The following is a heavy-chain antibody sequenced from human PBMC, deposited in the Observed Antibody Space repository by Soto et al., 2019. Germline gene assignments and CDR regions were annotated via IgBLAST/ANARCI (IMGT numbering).Heavy chain of an antibody. CDR1: GGSISSSSYY. V-gene: IGHV4-39*01. CDR2: IYYSGST. CDR3: AKKYYDFWSGEGGWFDP. Sequence: QLQLQESGPGLVKPSETLSLTCTVSGGSISSSSYYWGWIRQPPGKGLEWIGSIYYSGSTYYNPSLKSRVTISVDTSKNQFSLKLSSVTAADTAVYYCAKKYYDFWSGEGGWFDPWGQGTLVTVSS. J-gene: IGHJ5*02. D-gene: IGHD3-3*01.